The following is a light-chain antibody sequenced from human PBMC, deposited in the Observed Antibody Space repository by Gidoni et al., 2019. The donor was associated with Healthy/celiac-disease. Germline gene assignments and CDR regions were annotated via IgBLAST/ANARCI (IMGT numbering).Light chain of an antibody. V-gene: IGKV3-11*01. CDR1: QSVSTY. CDR2: DAS. Sequence: IVSTQSPATLPLSPGERATLSCRASQSVSTYLAWYQQKPGQAPRLLIYDASNRATGIPARFSGSGSGTDFTLTISSLEPEDFAVYYCQQRSIWPRLSFGGGTKVEIK. J-gene: IGKJ4*01. CDR3: QQRSIWPRLS.